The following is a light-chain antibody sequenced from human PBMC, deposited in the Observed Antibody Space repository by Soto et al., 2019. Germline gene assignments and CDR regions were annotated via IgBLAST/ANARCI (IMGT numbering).Light chain of an antibody. CDR2: DAS. J-gene: IGKJ1*01. V-gene: IGKV1-5*01. Sequence: DIQMTQSPSTLSPSVGDRVPITCRASRSISDWLAWYQQKPGKAPELLIFDASSLKSGVPSRFSGSGSGTEFTLTISRLQPDDVATYYCLQYSSHSWTFGQGTKVDIK. CDR1: RSISDW. CDR3: LQYSSHSWT.